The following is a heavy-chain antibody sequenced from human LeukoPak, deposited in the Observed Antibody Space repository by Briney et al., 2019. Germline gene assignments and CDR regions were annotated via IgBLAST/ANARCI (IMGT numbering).Heavy chain of an antibody. V-gene: IGHV4-34*01. J-gene: IGHJ6*02. CDR1: GGSFSDRF. CDR3: ARGLSGFTYYYGMDV. D-gene: IGHD1-26*01. CDR2: INHSGST. Sequence: KPSETLSLTCGVYGGSFSDRFWSWLRQPPGKGLEWIGEINHSGSTNYNPSLKSRVTISVDTSKNQFSLKLSSVTAADTAVYYCARGLSGFTYYYGMDVWGQGTTVTVSS.